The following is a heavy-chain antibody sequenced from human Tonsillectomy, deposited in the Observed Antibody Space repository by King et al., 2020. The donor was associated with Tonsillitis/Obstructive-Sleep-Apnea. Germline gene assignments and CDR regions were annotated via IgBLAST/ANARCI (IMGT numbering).Heavy chain of an antibody. CDR2: ISWSGAYT. CDR3: ARYCSSTSCSKFDF. Sequence: VQLVESGGRVVRPGGSLRLSCEASGFIFDDYGMSWVRQAPGKGLEWVSGISWSGAYTVYADSVKGRFTISRDNTKNSLYLQMNSLRAEDTALYYCARYCSSTSCSKFDFWGQGTVVTVSS. V-gene: IGHV3-20*04. CDR1: GFIFDDYG. J-gene: IGHJ4*02. D-gene: IGHD2-2*01.